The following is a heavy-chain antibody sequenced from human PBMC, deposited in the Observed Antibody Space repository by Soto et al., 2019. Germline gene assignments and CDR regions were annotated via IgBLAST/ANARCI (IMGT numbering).Heavy chain of an antibody. Sequence: SVKVSCKASGGTFSSYAISWVRQAPGQGLEWMGGIIPIFGTANYAQKFQGRVTITADESTSTAYMELSSLRSEDTAVYYCARDNIAVAGNTSGILDYWGQGTLVTVSS. CDR1: GGTFSSYA. CDR2: IIPIFGTA. J-gene: IGHJ4*02. D-gene: IGHD6-19*01. V-gene: IGHV1-69*13. CDR3: ARDNIAVAGNTSGILDY.